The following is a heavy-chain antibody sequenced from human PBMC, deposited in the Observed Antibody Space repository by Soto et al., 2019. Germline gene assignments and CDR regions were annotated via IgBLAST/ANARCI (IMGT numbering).Heavy chain of an antibody. CDR1: GFTFSNYA. V-gene: IGHV3-23*01. CDR2: ISGSGGST. Sequence: GGSLRLSCAASGFTFSNYAMSWVRQAPGKGLEWVSGISGSGGSTYYADSVKGRFTISRDNPKNTLYLQMNSLRAEDTAVYYCAKDVLQWLGRSPYYFDYWGRGTLVTVSS. CDR3: AKDVLQWLGRSPYYFDY. D-gene: IGHD6-19*01. J-gene: IGHJ4*02.